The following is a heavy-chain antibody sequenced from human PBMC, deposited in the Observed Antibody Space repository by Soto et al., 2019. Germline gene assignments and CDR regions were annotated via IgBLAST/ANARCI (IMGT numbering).Heavy chain of an antibody. Sequence: VQLVESGGGLVKPGGSLRLSCAASGFTFSTYSMNWVRQAPGKGLEWVSSISSRSSYIYYADSVKGRFTISRDNAKKSLYPQMNSRRAEDTAVYYCTGEVGGGGMDVWGQGTTVTVSS. V-gene: IGHV3-21*01. CDR3: TGEVGGGGMDV. D-gene: IGHD1-26*01. CDR2: ISSRSSYI. CDR1: GFTFSTYS. J-gene: IGHJ6*02.